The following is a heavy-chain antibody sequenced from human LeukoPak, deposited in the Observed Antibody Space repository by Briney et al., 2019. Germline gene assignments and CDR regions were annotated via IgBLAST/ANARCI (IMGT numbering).Heavy chain of an antibody. D-gene: IGHD3-10*01. V-gene: IGHV4-34*01. CDR1: GGSFSGYY. Sequence: SETLSLTCAVYGGSFSGYYWSWIRQPPGKGLEWIGEINHSGSTNYNPSLKSRVTISVDTSKNQFSLKLSSVTAADTAVYYCARGSGYGEGLNYWGQGTLVTVSS. CDR3: ARGSGYGEGLNY. J-gene: IGHJ4*02. CDR2: INHSGST.